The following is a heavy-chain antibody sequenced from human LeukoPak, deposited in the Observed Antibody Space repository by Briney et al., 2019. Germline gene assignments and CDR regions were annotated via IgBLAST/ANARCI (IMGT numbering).Heavy chain of an antibody. J-gene: IGHJ4*02. CDR1: GFIFSYYS. CDR2: ISSDSSYT. CDR3: LRGRSCYQGDY. Sequence: GGSLRLSCAASGFIFSYYSMNWVRQAPGKGLEWVSSISSDSSYTYYADSVKGRFTVSRDNAKKSLYLQMNSLRADDTAVYYCLRGRSCYQGDYWGQGTLVTVSP. V-gene: IGHV3-21*01. D-gene: IGHD2-15*01.